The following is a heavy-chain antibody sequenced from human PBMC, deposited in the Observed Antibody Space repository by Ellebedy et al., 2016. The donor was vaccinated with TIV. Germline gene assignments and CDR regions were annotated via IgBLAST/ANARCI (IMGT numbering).Heavy chain of an antibody. J-gene: IGHJ4*02. Sequence: ASVKVSCXASGYRLSRYYIHWMRQAPGRGLEWMGVIDPSNGGTSYSQKSQGRLLVTTDTSTSTVYMDLSSLRFDDTAMYYCARYHSSGDDYWGQGTLVTVSS. CDR2: IDPSNGGT. V-gene: IGHV1-46*01. D-gene: IGHD3-22*01. CDR1: GYRLSRYY. CDR3: ARYHSSGDDY.